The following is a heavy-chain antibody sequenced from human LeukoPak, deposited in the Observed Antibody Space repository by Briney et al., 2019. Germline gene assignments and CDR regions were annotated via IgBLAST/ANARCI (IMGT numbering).Heavy chain of an antibody. CDR2: MNPNSGNT. J-gene: IGHJ4*02. D-gene: IGHD3-10*01. Sequence: ASVKVSCKASGYTFTGYDINWVRQATGQGLEWMGWMNPNSGNTGYAQKFQGRVTMTRNTSISTAYMELSSLRSEDTAVYYCANTAMTMVRGVIMTIDYWGQGTLVTVSS. V-gene: IGHV1-8*01. CDR3: ANTAMTMVRGVIMTIDY. CDR1: GYTFTGYD.